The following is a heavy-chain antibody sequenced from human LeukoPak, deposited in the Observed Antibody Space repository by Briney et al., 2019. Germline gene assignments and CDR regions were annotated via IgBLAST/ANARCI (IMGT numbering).Heavy chain of an antibody. V-gene: IGHV1-2*06. D-gene: IGHD5-18*01. CDR3: ARAHPVVDTAMAYY. J-gene: IGHJ4*02. CDR1: GYTFTGYY. Sequence: ASVKVSCKASGYTFTGYYMHWVRQAPGQGLGWMGRINPNSGGTNYAQKFQGRVTMTRDASISTAYMELSRLRSDDTAVYYCARAHPVVDTAMAYYWGQGTLVTVSS. CDR2: INPNSGGT.